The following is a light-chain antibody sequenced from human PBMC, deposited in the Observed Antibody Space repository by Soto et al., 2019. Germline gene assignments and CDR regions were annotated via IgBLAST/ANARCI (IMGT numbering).Light chain of an antibody. J-gene: IGKJ4*01. CDR2: GAS. V-gene: IGKV3-15*01. CDR3: QQYNDWPPIT. Sequence: ETGRTQSPATLSVALGEGATLSFRASQSVGSNLAWYQQKPGQAPRLLIYGASTRATGIPARFSGSGSGTEFTLTISSLQSEDFAVYSCQQYNDWPPITFGGGTNVDIK. CDR1: QSVGSN.